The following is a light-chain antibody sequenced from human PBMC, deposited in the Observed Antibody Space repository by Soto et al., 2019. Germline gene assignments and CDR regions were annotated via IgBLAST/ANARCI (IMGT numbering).Light chain of an antibody. CDR1: QSVSSSY. CDR3: QQYGSSPVT. V-gene: IGKV3-20*01. Sequence: EIVLTQSPGTLSLSPGERATLSFRASQSVSSSYLAWYQRKPGQAPRLLIYGASSRATGIPDRFSGSGSGTDFTLSISRLEPEDFAVYYCQQYGSSPVTFGQGTKV. CDR2: GAS. J-gene: IGKJ1*01.